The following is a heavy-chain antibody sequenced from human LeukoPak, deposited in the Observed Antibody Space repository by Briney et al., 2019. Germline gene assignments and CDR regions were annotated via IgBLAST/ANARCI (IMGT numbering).Heavy chain of an antibody. D-gene: IGHD3-16*01. CDR1: GFTFTKFW. J-gene: IGHJ6*03. CDR2: IQEDGKKE. CDR3: AKGGGGRLIYYYYMDV. V-gene: IGHV3-7*03. Sequence: GGSLRLSCEASGFTFTKFWMSWVRQAPGKGLEWVANIQEDGKKENYVDSVKGRFTISRDNAKNSLYLQMNSLRAEDMALYYCAKGGGGRLIYYYYMDVWGKGTTVTVSS.